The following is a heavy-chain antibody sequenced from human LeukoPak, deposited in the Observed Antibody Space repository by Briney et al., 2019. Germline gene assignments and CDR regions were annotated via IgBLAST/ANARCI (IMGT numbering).Heavy chain of an antibody. Sequence: GESLKISCKGSGHSFTNSFIGWVRQMPGKGLEWMGIIFPDSDTRYSPSFQGQVAFSVDHLISPAYLHWSSLKPSDPAMYYCATADPQYYDILPGRDDAFDIWGQGTLVTVSS. J-gene: IGHJ3*02. V-gene: IGHV5-51*04. D-gene: IGHD3-9*01. CDR2: IFPDSDT. CDR3: ATADPQYYDILPGRDDAFDI. CDR1: GHSFTNSF.